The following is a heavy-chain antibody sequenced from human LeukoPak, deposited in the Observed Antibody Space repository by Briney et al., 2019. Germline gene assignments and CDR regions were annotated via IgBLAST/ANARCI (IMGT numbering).Heavy chain of an antibody. CDR2: ISSSGGST. V-gene: IGHV3-23*01. Sequence: WGSLRLSCSASGFTFSAYAMYWVRQAPGKGLEWVSAISSSGGSTYYADSVKGRFTISRDNSKNTLYLQMNSLRAEDTAVYYCAKVGASRSYDYWGQGTLVTVSS. CDR3: AKVGASRSYDY. CDR1: GFTFSAYA. J-gene: IGHJ4*02. D-gene: IGHD6-13*01.